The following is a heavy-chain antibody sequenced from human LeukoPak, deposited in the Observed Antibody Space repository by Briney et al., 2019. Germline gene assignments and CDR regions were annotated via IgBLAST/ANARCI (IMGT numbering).Heavy chain of an antibody. J-gene: IGHJ4*02. CDR2: INPNSGGT. CDR1: GYTFTGYY. D-gene: IGHD6-13*01. V-gene: IGHV1-2*02. Sequence: ASVKVSCKASGYTFTGYYMHWVRQAPGQGLEWMGWINPNSGGTNYAQKFQGRVTMTRDTSISTAYMELSRLRSDDTAVYYCASSQIGSIAAADPFDYWGQGTLVTVSS. CDR3: ASSQIGSIAAADPFDY.